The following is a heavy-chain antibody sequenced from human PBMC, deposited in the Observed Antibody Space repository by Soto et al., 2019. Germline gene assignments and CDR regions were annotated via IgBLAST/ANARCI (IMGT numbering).Heavy chain of an antibody. V-gene: IGHV4-34*01. CDR3: ARAESRYSSGP. D-gene: IGHD6-19*01. J-gene: IGHJ5*02. CDR2: IDPSRSA. CDR1: GGSFGAYY. Sequence: QVQLQQWGAGLLKPSETLSLTCAIHGGSFGAYYWTWIRQPPGKGLEWIGEIDPSRSANYNPSLKSRVTISTDTSKNQFSLKLSSVTAADTAVYYCARAESRYSSGPWGQGTLVTVSS.